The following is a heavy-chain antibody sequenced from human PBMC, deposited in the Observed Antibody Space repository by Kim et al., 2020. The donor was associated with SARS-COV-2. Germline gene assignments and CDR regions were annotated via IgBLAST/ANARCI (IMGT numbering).Heavy chain of an antibody. J-gene: IGHJ4*02. CDR2: IWYDGSNK. Sequence: GGSLRLSCAASGFTFSSYGMHWVRQAPGKGLEWVAVIWYDGSNKYYADSVKGRFTISRDNSKNTLYLQMNSLRAEDTAVYYCARDQAVVVPAASYFDYWGQGTLVTVSS. CDR1: GFTFSSYG. V-gene: IGHV3-33*01. D-gene: IGHD2-2*01. CDR3: ARDQAVVVPAASYFDY.